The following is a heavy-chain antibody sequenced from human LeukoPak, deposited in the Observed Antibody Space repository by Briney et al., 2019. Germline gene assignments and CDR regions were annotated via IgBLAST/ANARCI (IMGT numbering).Heavy chain of an antibody. J-gene: IGHJ5*02. CDR2: MNPNSGNT. D-gene: IGHD6-13*01. Sequence: GASVKVSCKASGYTFTSYDINWVRQATGQGLEWMGWMNPNSGNTGYAQKFQGRVTITRNTSIGTAYMELSSLRSEDTAVYYCARGPYSSSWPNWFDPWGQGTLVTVSS. CDR3: ARGPYSSSWPNWFDP. V-gene: IGHV1-8*03. CDR1: GYTFTSYD.